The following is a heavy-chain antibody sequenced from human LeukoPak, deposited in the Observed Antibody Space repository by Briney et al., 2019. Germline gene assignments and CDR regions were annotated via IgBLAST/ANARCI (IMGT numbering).Heavy chain of an antibody. CDR2: ISSSGSTI. V-gene: IGHV3-48*03. J-gene: IGHJ4*02. Sequence: GSLRLSCAASGFTFSSYEMNWVRQAPGKGLEWVSYISSSGSTIYYADSVKGRFTISRDNAKNSLYLQMNGLRAEDTAVYYCARDVGTYDYWGQGTLVTVSS. CDR3: ARDVGTYDY. CDR1: GFTFSSYE. D-gene: IGHD1-1*01.